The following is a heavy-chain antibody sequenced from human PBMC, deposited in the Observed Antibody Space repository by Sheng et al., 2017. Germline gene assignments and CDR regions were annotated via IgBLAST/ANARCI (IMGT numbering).Heavy chain of an antibody. CDR2: IKSKTDGGTT. Sequence: EVQLVESGGGLVKPGGSLRLSCAASGFTFSNAWMSWVRQAPGKGLEWVGRIKSKTDGGTTDYAAPVKGRFTISRDDSKNTLYLQMNSLKTEDTAVYYCTTPHGWLLLNYYFDYWGQGTLVTVSS. CDR3: TTPHGWLLLNYYFDY. V-gene: IGHV3-15*01. CDR1: GFTFSNAW. D-gene: IGHD3-22*01. J-gene: IGHJ4*02.